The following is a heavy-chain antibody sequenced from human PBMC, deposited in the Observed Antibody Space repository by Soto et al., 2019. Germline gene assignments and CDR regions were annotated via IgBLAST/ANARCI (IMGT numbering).Heavy chain of an antibody. Sequence: GASVKVSCKTSGYTFTSYDINWVRQATGRGLEWMGRMNPNSGHTGYAQKFQGRITMTRSTSVSTAYMELSSLRSEDTAVYYCARGGSHYFDSSGHYPPTSWGMDVWGQGPTVTVSS. CDR2: MNPNSGHT. J-gene: IGHJ6*02. CDR1: GYTFTSYD. CDR3: ARGGSHYFDSSGHYPPTSWGMDV. D-gene: IGHD3-22*01. V-gene: IGHV1-8*01.